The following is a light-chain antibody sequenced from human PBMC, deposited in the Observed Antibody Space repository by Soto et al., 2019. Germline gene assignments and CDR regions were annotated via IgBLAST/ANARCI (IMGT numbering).Light chain of an antibody. CDR2: GGS. CDR3: QQYGAPPLT. J-gene: IGKJ3*01. CDR1: QSVSSY. V-gene: IGKV3-20*01. Sequence: EIVLTQAPATLSLSPGERDTLSCRASQSVSSYLAWYQQKPGQAPRLLIYGGSTRATAVPDRFSGSGSGTDFALTISRLEPEDFAVYYCQQYGAPPLTFGPGTNVD.